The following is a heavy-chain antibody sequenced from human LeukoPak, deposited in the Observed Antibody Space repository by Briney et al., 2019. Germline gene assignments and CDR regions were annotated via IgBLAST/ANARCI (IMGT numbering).Heavy chain of an antibody. CDR1: GFTVSSNY. D-gene: IGHD1-26*01. J-gene: IGHJ4*02. Sequence: GGSLRLSCAASGFTVSSNYMSWVRQAPGKGLEWVSVIYSGGSTYYADSVKGGFTISRDNSKNTLYLQMNSLRAEDTAVYYCARVGGTRGFYFDYWGQGTLVTVSS. CDR2: IYSGGST. V-gene: IGHV3-66*01. CDR3: ARVGGTRGFYFDY.